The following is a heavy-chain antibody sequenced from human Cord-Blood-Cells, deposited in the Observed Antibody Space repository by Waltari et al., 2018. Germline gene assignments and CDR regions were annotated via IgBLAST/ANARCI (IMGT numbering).Heavy chain of an antibody. J-gene: IGHJ2*01. D-gene: IGHD2-2*01. CDR2: NVIGSGNT. Sequence: QMQLVQSGPEVKKPGTSVKVSCKASGFTFTSSTVQWVRQARGQRLEWIGWNVIGSGNTNYAQKFQERVTITRDMSTSTAYMELSSLRAEDTAVYYCAAGEGSGTRSDYWYFDLWGRGTLVTVSS. CDR1: GFTFTSST. V-gene: IGHV1-58*01. CDR3: AAGEGSGTRSDYWYFDL.